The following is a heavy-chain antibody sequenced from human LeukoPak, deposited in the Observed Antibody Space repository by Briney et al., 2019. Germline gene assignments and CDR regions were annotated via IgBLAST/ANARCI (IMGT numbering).Heavy chain of an antibody. V-gene: IGHV3-9*01. CDR1: GFTFDDYA. CDR2: ISWNSGSI. CDR3: AKAPTSSRFRPFDY. Sequence: GGSLRLSCAASGFTFDDYAMHWVRQAPGKGLEWVSGISWNSGSIGYADSVKGRFTISRDNAKNSLYLQMNSLRAEDTALYYCAKAPTSSRFRPFDYWGQGTLVTVSS. J-gene: IGHJ4*02. D-gene: IGHD2-2*01.